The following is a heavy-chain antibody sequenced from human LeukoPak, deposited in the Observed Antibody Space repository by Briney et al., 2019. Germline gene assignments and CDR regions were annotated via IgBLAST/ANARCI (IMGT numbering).Heavy chain of an antibody. CDR3: AGRMSDYGCDI. J-gene: IGHJ3*02. CDR2: IHTNGNT. V-gene: IGHV4-4*07. D-gene: IGHD2-21*02. CDR1: GGSMSSYY. Sequence: SETLSLTCTVSGGSMSSYYWSWIRQPPGKGLEWIGRIHTNGNTNYNPSLKSRVTMSLDTTNNQFSLRLSSVTAADTAVYFCAGRMSDYGCDIWGQGTMLTVSS.